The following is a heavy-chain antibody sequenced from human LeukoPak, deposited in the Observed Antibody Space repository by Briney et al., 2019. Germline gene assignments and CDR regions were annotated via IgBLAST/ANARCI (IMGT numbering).Heavy chain of an antibody. J-gene: IGHJ3*02. CDR3: ARPRTVGSSHDAFDI. D-gene: IGHD1-26*01. CDR1: GYSFTTYW. CDR2: ICPGDSDT. V-gene: IGHV5-51*01. Sequence: GESLKISCKGSGYSFTTYWIGWVRQMPEKGLEWMGIICPGDSDTRYSPSFQGQVTISADKSISTAYLQWSSLKASDTAMYYCARPRTVGSSHDAFDIWGQGTKVIVSS.